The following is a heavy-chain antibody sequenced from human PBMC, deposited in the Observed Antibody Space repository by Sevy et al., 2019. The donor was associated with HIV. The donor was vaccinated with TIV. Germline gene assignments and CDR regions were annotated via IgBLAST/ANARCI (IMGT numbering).Heavy chain of an antibody. Sequence: GGSLRLSCAASGFTFSNYAIHWVRQAPGKGLEWVAVVSYDGSKKYYAASVKGRFTISRDNSKNTLYLQMNSLRVEDTAVYYCARDRSTTWINYFFDFWGQGTLVTVSS. CDR2: VSYDGSKK. J-gene: IGHJ4*02. CDR1: GFTFSNYA. V-gene: IGHV3-30*01. CDR3: ARDRSTTWINYFFDF. D-gene: IGHD2-2*01.